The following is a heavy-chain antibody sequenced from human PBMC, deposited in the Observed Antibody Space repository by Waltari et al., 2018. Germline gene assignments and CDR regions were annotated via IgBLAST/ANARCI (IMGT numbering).Heavy chain of an antibody. Sequence: EVQLVESGGGVVRPGGSLRLSCAASGFTFDDYGMSWVRQAPGKGLAWVSGINWNGGSTGYADSVKGRFTISRDNAKNSLYLQMNSLRAEDTALYYCARSAASGPVAQPYYYYGMDVWGQGTTVTVSS. CDR1: GFTFDDYG. CDR3: ARSAASGPVAQPYYYYGMDV. CDR2: INWNGGST. J-gene: IGHJ6*02. V-gene: IGHV3-20*04.